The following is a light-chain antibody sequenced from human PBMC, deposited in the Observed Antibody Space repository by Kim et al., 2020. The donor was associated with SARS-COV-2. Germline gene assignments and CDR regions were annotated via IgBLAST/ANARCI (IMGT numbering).Light chain of an antibody. CDR2: GVN. J-gene: IGLJ1*01. V-gene: IGLV2-14*03. CDR3: SSYTSGTTLFV. Sequence: QSALTQPASVSGSRGQSITIPCTGTSSDLNASNYVSWYRQHPGKAPKLLIYGVNNRPSGVSNRFSGSKSGNTASLTISGLQAEDEADYYCSSYTSGTTLFVFGTGTKLTVL. CDR1: SSDLNASNY.